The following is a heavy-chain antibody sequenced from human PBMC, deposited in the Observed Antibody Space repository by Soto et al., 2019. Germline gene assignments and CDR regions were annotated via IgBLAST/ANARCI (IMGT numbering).Heavy chain of an antibody. J-gene: IGHJ4*02. CDR1: GDSVSSNSGT. D-gene: IGHD6-19*01. CDR2: IYYRSKWYN. V-gene: IGHV6-1*01. Sequence: PSQTLSLTCVISGDSVSSNSGTWNWIRQSPSRGLEWLGRIYYRSKWYNDYAVSVKSRLIINPDTSKNQFSLQLTSVTPEDTAVYYCARGGQPVEPVWGPGTMVTVSS. CDR3: ARGGQPVEPV.